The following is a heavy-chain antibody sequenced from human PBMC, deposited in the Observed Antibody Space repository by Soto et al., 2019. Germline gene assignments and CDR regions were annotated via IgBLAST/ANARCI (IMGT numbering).Heavy chain of an antibody. D-gene: IGHD2-2*01. J-gene: IGHJ6*02. CDR2: IIPILGIA. CDR1: GGTFSSYT. CDR3: ARDRSTSCYHYYYYGMDV. V-gene: IGHV1-69*08. Sequence: QVQLVQSGAEVKKPGSSVKVSCKASGGTFSSYTISWVRQAPGQGLEWMGRIIPILGIANYAQKFQGRVTITADKSTSTAYMELSSLRSEDTAVYYCARDRSTSCYHYYYYGMDVWGQGTTVTVSS.